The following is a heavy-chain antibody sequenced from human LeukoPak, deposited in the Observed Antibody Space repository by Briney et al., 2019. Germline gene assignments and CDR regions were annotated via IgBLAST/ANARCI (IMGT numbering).Heavy chain of an antibody. J-gene: IGHJ4*02. CDR2: ISTYNGNT. CDR1: GYTFTTFG. V-gene: IGHV1-18*01. D-gene: IGHD6-13*01. Sequence: AASVKVSCKASGYTFTTFGINWVRQAPGQGLECMGWISTYNGNTNYAQKFQGRVTMTTDTSTSTAYMELWSLTSDDTAIYYCARTRGSSSRNLYYFDSWGQGTLVTVSS. CDR3: ARTRGSSSRNLYYFDS.